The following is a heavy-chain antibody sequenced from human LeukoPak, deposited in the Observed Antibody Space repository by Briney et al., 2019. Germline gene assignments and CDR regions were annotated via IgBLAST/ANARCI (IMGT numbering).Heavy chain of an antibody. J-gene: IGHJ4*02. CDR1: GFTFSNYA. D-gene: IGHD6-13*01. CDR3: AKATYSSSWNLYFDY. V-gene: IGHV3-23*01. CDR2: ISGSGGST. Sequence: GGSLRLSCAASGFTFSNYAMNWVRQAPGRGLEWVSAISGSGGSTYYADSVKGRFTISRDNSKNTLFLQMSSLRAEDTAAYYCAKATYSSSWNLYFDYWGQGTLVTVSS.